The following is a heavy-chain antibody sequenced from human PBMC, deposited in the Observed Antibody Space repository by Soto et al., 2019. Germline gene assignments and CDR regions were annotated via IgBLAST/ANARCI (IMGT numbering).Heavy chain of an antibody. CDR3: AREPGYCSGGSCLDY. CDR2: IWYDGSNK. D-gene: IGHD2-15*01. Sequence: GGSLRLSCAASGFTFSSYGMHWVRQAPGKGLEWVAVIWYDGSNKYYADSVKGRFTISRDNSKNTLYLQMNSLRAEDTAVYYCAREPGYCSGGSCLDYWGQGTLVTVSS. V-gene: IGHV3-33*01. CDR1: GFTFSSYG. J-gene: IGHJ4*02.